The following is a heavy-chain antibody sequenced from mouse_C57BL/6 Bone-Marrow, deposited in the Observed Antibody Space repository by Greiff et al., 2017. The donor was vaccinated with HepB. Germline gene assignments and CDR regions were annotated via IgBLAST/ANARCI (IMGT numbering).Heavy chain of an antibody. Sequence: VQRVESGAELVRPGTSVKMSCKASGYTFTNYWVGWAKQRPGHGLEWIGDIYPGGGYTNYNEKFKGKATLTADKSSSTAYMQFSSLTSEDSAIYYCASSYGDYAMDYWGQGTSVTVSS. CDR3: ASSYGDYAMDY. D-gene: IGHD1-1*01. J-gene: IGHJ4*01. CDR1: GYTFTNYW. V-gene: IGHV1-63*01. CDR2: IYPGGGYT.